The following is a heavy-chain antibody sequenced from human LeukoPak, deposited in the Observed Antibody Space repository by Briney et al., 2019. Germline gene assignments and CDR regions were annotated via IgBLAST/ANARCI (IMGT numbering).Heavy chain of an antibody. D-gene: IGHD3-10*01. Sequence: ASVKVSCKASGYTFTSYDINWVRQATGQGLEWMGWMNPNSGNTGYAQKFQGRVTMTTDTSTSTAYMELRSLRSDDTAVYYCARGGDDMVRGVIIFGGSYYFDYWGQGTLVTVSS. CDR1: GYTFTSYD. CDR2: MNPNSGNT. J-gene: IGHJ4*02. V-gene: IGHV1-8*02. CDR3: ARGGDDMVRGVIIFGGSYYFDY.